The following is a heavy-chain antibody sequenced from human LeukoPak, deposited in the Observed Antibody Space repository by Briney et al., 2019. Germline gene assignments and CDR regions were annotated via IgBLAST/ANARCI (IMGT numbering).Heavy chain of an antibody. CDR2: IYYSGDT. V-gene: IGHV4-39*01. CDR3: ARHQWHYYYYMGV. CDR1: GGSISSSSYY. Sequence: SETLSLTCTVSGGSISSSSYYWGWIRQPPGKGLEWIGSIYYSGDTYYDPSLKSRRVTISVDTSKNQFSLRLSSVTAADTAVYYCARHQWHYYYYMGVWGKGSTVTVSS. D-gene: IGHD6-19*01. J-gene: IGHJ6*03.